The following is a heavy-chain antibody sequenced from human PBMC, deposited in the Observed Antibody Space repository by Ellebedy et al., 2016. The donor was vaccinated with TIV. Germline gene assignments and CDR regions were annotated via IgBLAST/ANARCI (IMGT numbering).Heavy chain of an antibody. J-gene: IGHJ4*02. CDR3: ARTDPWQRIDE. D-gene: IGHD6-25*01. CDR1: GGSVSSTTYY. Sequence: MPSETLSLTCSVSGGSVSSTTYYLAWIRQPPCKGLEYIGSVYYSGSPYYNPSFKSRVTLSADTSKNQFSLNLRTVTAADTAVYYCARTDPWQRIDEWGQGILVSVSS. CDR2: VYYSGSP. V-gene: IGHV4-39*01.